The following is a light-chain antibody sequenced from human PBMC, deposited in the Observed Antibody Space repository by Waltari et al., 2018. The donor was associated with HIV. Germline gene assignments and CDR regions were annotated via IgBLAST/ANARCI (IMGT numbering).Light chain of an antibody. J-gene: IGLJ2*01. CDR3: CSYAGSFVV. CDR2: VGS. V-gene: IGLV2-23*01. Sequence: QSTQTQPPSVSGAPGQSITITCSGSRGEGGHYNLVSWYQQYPGKAPKLMIYVGSKQPSGVSHLFSGPNAGNTAFLTTSGLHTDDAAYYYCCSYAGSFVVFGGGTKLTVL. CDR1: RGEGGHYNL.